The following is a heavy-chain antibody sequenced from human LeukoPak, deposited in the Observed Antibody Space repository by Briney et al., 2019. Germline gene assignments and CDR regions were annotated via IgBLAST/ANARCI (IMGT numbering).Heavy chain of an antibody. J-gene: IGHJ4*02. Sequence: GGSLRLSCAASGFTFSSYGMHWVRQAPAKGLEWVAVIWDDGSKKCCADSVKGRFTISRDNSKNTVYLQMNSLRAEDTALYYCARDLGRGNTPFDYWGQGTLVTVSS. CDR1: GFTFSSYG. CDR2: IWDDGSKK. CDR3: ARDLGRGNTPFDY. V-gene: IGHV3-33*01. D-gene: IGHD3-16*01.